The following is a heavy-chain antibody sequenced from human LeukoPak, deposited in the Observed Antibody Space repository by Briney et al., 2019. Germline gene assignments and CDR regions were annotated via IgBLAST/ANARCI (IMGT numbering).Heavy chain of an antibody. CDR1: GGSFSGYY. V-gene: IGHV4-34*01. Sequence: PSETLSLTCAVYGGSFSGYYWSWIRQPPGKGLEWIGEINHSGSTNYNPSLKSRVTISVDTSKNQFSLKLSSVTAADTAVYYCARQGGYSYEIDYWGQGTLVTVSS. CDR3: ARQGGYSYEIDY. J-gene: IGHJ4*02. D-gene: IGHD5-18*01. CDR2: INHSGST.